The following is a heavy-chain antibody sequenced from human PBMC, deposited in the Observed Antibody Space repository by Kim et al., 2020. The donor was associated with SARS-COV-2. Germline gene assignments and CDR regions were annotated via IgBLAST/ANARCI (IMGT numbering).Heavy chain of an antibody. Sequence: GGSLRLSCAASGFTFSSYGMHWVRQAPGKGLEWVAVISYDGSNKYYADSVKGRFTISRDNSKNTLYLQMNSLRAEDTAVYYCAKRGDYDPAAWIDYWGQG. CDR3: AKRGDYDPAAWIDY. J-gene: IGHJ4*02. V-gene: IGHV3-30*18. D-gene: IGHD4-17*01. CDR1: GFTFSSYG. CDR2: ISYDGSNK.